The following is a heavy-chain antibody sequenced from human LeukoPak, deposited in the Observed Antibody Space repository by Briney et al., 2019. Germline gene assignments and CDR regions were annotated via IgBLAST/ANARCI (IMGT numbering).Heavy chain of an antibody. V-gene: IGHV4-39*07. CDR1: GGSISSSSYY. Sequence: SETLSLTCTVSGGSISSSSYYWGWIRQPPGKGLEWIGSIYYSGSTYYNPSLKSRVTISVDTSKNQFSLKLSSVTAADTAVYYCAFTTLPGYSSSWPHDAFDIWGQGTMVTVSS. J-gene: IGHJ3*02. CDR3: AFTTLPGYSSSWPHDAFDI. D-gene: IGHD6-13*01. CDR2: IYYSGST.